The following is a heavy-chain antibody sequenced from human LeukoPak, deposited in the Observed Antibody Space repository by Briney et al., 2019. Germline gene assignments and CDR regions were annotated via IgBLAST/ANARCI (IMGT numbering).Heavy chain of an antibody. D-gene: IGHD1-26*01. Sequence: GGSLRLSCAASGFTFSKYAMSWVRQAPGKGLEWVSAISGSGGTTYYADSVKGRFTISRDNSKNTLYLQMNNLRAEDTAVYYCARGGGYYAIDYWGQGTLVTVSS. CDR2: ISGSGGTT. J-gene: IGHJ4*02. CDR1: GFTFSKYA. V-gene: IGHV3-23*01. CDR3: ARGGGYYAIDY.